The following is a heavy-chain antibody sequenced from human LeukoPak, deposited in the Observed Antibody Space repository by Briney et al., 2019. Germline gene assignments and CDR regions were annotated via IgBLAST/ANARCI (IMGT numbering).Heavy chain of an antibody. Sequence: GGSLRLSCAASGFTFSSYSMNWVRQAPGKGLEWVSSISGSSSYIYYADSVKGRFTISRDNAKNSLYLQMNSLRAEDTAVYYCARDRWEQSTNWFDPWGQGTLVTVSS. CDR2: ISGSSSYI. CDR1: GFTFSSYS. J-gene: IGHJ5*02. D-gene: IGHD1-26*01. V-gene: IGHV3-21*01. CDR3: ARDRWEQSTNWFDP.